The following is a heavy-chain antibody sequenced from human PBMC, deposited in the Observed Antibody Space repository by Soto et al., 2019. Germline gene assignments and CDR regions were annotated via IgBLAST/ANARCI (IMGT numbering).Heavy chain of an antibody. D-gene: IGHD2-21*02. V-gene: IGHV3-48*03. CDR3: ARGYGGNSRYYFDY. CDR2: ISSSGSTR. J-gene: IGHJ4*02. Sequence: EVQLVESGGDLVQPGGSLRLSCAASGFTFSSYEMNWVRQVPGKGLEWASYISSSGSTRYFADSVKGRFTISRDNAKNSLYLQMNSLRAEDTAVYYCARGYGGNSRYYFDYWGQGTLVTVSS. CDR1: GFTFSSYE.